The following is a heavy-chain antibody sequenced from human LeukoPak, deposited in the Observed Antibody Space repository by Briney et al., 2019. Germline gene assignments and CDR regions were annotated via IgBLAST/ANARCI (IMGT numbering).Heavy chain of an antibody. V-gene: IGHV3-74*03. CDR3: APQQTYNPYNWFDP. Sequence: PGGSLRLSCAASGLTFSSHWMHWVRQAPGKGLVWVSRITNDGSITTYADSVKGRFTISRDNAKNTLYLQMNSLRAEDTAVYYCAPQQTYNPYNWFDPWGQGTLVTVSS. CDR2: ITNDGSIT. D-gene: IGHD6-13*01. J-gene: IGHJ5*02. CDR1: GLTFSSHW.